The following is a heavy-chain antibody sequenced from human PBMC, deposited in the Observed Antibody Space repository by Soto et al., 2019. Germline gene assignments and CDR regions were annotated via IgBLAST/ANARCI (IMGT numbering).Heavy chain of an antibody. Sequence: ASVKVSCKASGYTFTSYGISWVRQAPGQGLEWMGWISAYNGNTNYAQKFQGRVTVTRDTSTSTVYLELSSLRSDDTAVYYCARDLAAAAYWGQGTLVTVSS. CDR2: ISAYNGNT. CDR1: GYTFTSYG. D-gene: IGHD6-13*01. J-gene: IGHJ4*02. CDR3: ARDLAAAAY. V-gene: IGHV1-18*01.